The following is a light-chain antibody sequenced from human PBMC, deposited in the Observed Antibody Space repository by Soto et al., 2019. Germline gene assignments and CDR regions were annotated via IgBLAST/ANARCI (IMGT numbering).Light chain of an antibody. CDR3: HQRQSWPRT. CDR1: QYINTR. V-gene: IGKV3-11*01. CDR2: QTS. J-gene: IGKJ1*01. Sequence: ERLLTQPPATLSSFPGDRVTLACRASQYINTRLAWYQHRPGQAPRLLIYQTSIRAAGIPARFSASGTGTDFTLTISDVQPEDFAVYYCHQRQSWPRTFGQGTKVDIK.